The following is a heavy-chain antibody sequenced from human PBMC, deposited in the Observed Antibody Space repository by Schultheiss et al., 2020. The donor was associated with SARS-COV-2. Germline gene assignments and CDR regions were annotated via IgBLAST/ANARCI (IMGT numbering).Heavy chain of an antibody. CDR1: GHSISSGYY. D-gene: IGHD3-9*01. CDR2: IYHSGST. CDR3: ARADRHYEILTGSYYYGMDV. Sequence: SETLSLTCAVSGHSISSGYYWGWIRQPPGKGLEWIGSIYHSGSTYYNPSLKSRVTISVDTSKNQFSLKLSSVTAAETDVYYCARADRHYEILTGSYYYGMDVWGQGTTVTVSS. J-gene: IGHJ6*02. V-gene: IGHV4-38-2*01.